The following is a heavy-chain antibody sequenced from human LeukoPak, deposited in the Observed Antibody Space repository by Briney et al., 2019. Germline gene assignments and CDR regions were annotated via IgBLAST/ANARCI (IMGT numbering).Heavy chain of an antibody. CDR1: GFTFSSYA. Sequence: GGSLRLSCAASGFTFSSYAMSWVRQAPGKGLEWVSAISGSGGSTYYADSVKGRFTISRDNSKNTLYLQMNSLRAEDTAVYYCAKDGRSSGWYGGRTFDYWGQGTLVTVSS. V-gene: IGHV3-23*01. CDR2: ISGSGGST. J-gene: IGHJ4*02. D-gene: IGHD6-19*01. CDR3: AKDGRSSGWYGGRTFDY.